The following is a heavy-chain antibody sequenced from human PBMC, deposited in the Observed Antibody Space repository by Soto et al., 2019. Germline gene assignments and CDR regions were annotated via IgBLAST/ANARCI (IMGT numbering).Heavy chain of an antibody. CDR2: INHSGST. CDR3: ARWEAHYYGSGSRNWFDP. Sequence: SETLSLTCAVYGGSFSGYYWSWIRQPPGKGLEWIGEINHSGSTNYNPSLKSRVTISVDTSKNQFSLKLSSVTAADTAVYYCARWEAHYYGSGSRNWFDPWGQGTLVTVSS. J-gene: IGHJ5*02. V-gene: IGHV4-34*01. D-gene: IGHD3-10*01. CDR1: GGSFSGYY.